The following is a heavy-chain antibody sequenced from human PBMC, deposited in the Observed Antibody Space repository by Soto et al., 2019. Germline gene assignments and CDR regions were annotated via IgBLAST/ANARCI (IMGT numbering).Heavy chain of an antibody. CDR3: AREGGSYDSGGYLIRGAFDI. CDR1: GDSISRIDYY. CDR2: IYFRGNT. Sequence: SETLSLTCSVSGDSISRIDYYWTWIRQHPEKGLEWIGNIYFRGNTYYSPSLESRLTISVDTSKNQFSLKLTSVTAADTAVYYCAREGGSYDSGGYLIRGAFDIWGQGAMVTVSS. J-gene: IGHJ3*02. V-gene: IGHV4-31*03. D-gene: IGHD3-22*01.